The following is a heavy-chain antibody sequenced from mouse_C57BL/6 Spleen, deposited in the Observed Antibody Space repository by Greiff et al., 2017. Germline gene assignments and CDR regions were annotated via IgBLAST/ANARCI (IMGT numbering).Heavy chain of an antibody. CDR2: IDPSDSET. J-gene: IGHJ3*01. Sequence: QVQLKQPGAELVRPGSSVKLSCKASGYTFTSYWMHWVKQRPIQGLEWIGNIDPSDSETHYNQKFKDKATLTVDKSSSTAYMQLSSLTSEDSAVYYCARLTAQATGFAYWGQGTLVTVSA. CDR3: ARLTAQATGFAY. V-gene: IGHV1-52*01. CDR1: GYTFTSYW. D-gene: IGHD3-2*02.